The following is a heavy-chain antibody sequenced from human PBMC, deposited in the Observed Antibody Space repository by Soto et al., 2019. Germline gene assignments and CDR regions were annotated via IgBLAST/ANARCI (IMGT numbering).Heavy chain of an antibody. J-gene: IGHJ1*01. CDR3: AKGRKSTEKDIAVMLAAASSIQH. Sequence: LSCVASGFTFSDYAMTWVRQAPGKGLEWVSVISATGATTYYAGSVRGRFTISRDNSKNTLNLQMNDLRVEDTAVIYCAKGRKSTEKDIAVMLAAASSIQHWGQGTLVTVSS. CDR2: ISATGATT. V-gene: IGHV3-23*01. CDR1: GFTFSDYA. D-gene: IGHD2-15*01.